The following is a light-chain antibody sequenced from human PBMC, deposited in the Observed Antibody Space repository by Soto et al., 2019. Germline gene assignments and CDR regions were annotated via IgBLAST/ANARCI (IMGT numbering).Light chain of an antibody. V-gene: IGLV2-14*01. CDR3: SSYTSSSTLIV. CDR1: SSDVGGYNY. CDR2: DVS. Sequence: LTQPASVSGSPGQSITISCTGTSSDVGGYNYVSWYQQHPGKAPKLMIYDVSNRPSGVSNRFSGSKSGNTASLTISGLQAEDEADYYCSSYTSSSTLIVFGTGTKVTVL. J-gene: IGLJ1*01.